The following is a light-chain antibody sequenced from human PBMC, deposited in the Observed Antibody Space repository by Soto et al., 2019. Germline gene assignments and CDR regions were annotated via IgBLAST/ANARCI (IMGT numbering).Light chain of an antibody. CDR3: CSYAGSVV. V-gene: IGLV2-23*01. Sequence: QSVLTQPASVSGSPGQSITISCTGTSSDVGSYNLVSWYQQHPGKAPKLMIYEGSKRPSGVSNRFSGSKSGNTASLTISGLQAEDEADYYCCSYAGSVVFGGGTKLTFL. J-gene: IGLJ2*01. CDR2: EGS. CDR1: SSDVGSYNL.